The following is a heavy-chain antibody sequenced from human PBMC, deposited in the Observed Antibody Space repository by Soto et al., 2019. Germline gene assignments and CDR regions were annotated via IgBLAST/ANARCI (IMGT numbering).Heavy chain of an antibody. CDR1: GFTFSNAW. Sequence: EVQLVESGGGLVKPGGSLRLSCAASGFTFSNAWMNWVRQAPGKGLEWVGRIKSKTDGGTTDYAAPVKGRFTISRDDSNNTRYLQMNSLKTEDTAVYYCTTGLIRSGGAFDIWGQGTMVTVSS. CDR3: TTGLIRSGGAFDI. CDR2: IKSKTDGGTT. J-gene: IGHJ3*02. V-gene: IGHV3-15*07. D-gene: IGHD1-26*01.